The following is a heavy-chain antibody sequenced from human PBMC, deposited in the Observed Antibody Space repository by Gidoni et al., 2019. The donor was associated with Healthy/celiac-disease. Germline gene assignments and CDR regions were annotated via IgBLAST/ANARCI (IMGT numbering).Heavy chain of an antibody. J-gene: IGHJ4*02. CDR2: ISSSGSTI. Sequence: QVQLVESGGGLVQHGGSLRLSCAASGFTFSDYYIILIRKAPGKGLEWVSYISSSGSTIYYADSVKGRFTISRDNAKNSLYLQMNSLRAEDTAVYYCARVVGITALFDYWGQGTLVTVSS. D-gene: IGHD1-20*01. CDR1: GFTFSDYY. CDR3: ARVVGITALFDY. V-gene: IGHV3-11*01.